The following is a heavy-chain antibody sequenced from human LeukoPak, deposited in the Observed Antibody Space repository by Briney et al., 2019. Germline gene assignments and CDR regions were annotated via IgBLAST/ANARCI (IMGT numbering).Heavy chain of an antibody. CDR1: GGSISSGSYY. J-gene: IGHJ4*02. Sequence: SETLSLTCTVSGGSISSGSYYWSWIRQPAGKGLEWIGRIYTSGSTNYNPSLKSRVTISVDTSKNQFSLKLSSVTAADTAVYYCAREHRNPTPLTGGGQGTLVTVSS. V-gene: IGHV4-61*02. CDR2: IYTSGST. D-gene: IGHD4-11*01. CDR3: AREHRNPTPLTG.